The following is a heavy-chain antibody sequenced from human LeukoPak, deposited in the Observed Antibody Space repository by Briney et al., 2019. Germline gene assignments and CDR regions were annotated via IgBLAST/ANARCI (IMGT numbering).Heavy chain of an antibody. CDR3: AREEMPGKFDY. Sequence: SETLSLTCAVYGGSFSGYYWSWIRQPPGKGLEWIGEIYHSGNTNYNPSLKSRVAISLDKSSNQFSLRLMSVTAADTAMYFCAREEMPGKFDYWGQGILVTVSS. CDR2: IYHSGNT. CDR1: GGSFSGYY. J-gene: IGHJ4*02. V-gene: IGHV4-34*01. D-gene: IGHD1-26*01.